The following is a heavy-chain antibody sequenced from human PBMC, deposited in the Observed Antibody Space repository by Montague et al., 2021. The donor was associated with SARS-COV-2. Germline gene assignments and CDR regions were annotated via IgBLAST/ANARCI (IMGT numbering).Heavy chain of an antibody. CDR2: INYSGNT. Sequence: TLSLTCTVSGGSISSGGYYWSWIRQHPGKGLEWIGYINYSGNTYYNPSLKSRVTISVDTSKNQFSLKLSSVTAADTAVYYCARYARDDSSGYYLGSALDVWGQGTMVTVSS. CDR3: ARYARDDSSGYYLGSALDV. J-gene: IGHJ3*01. V-gene: IGHV4-31*03. D-gene: IGHD3-22*01. CDR1: GGSISSGGYY.